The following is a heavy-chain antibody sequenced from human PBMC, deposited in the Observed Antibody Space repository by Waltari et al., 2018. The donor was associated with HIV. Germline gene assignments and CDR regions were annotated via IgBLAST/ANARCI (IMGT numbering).Heavy chain of an antibody. CDR3: ARPRYNWNYVPFDY. CDR1: GFTFSSYA. CDR2: ISYDGSNK. V-gene: IGHV3-30*04. J-gene: IGHJ4*02. D-gene: IGHD1-7*01. Sequence: QVQLVESGGGVVQPGRSLRLSCAASGFTFSSYAMHWVRQAPGKGLEWVAVISYDGSNKYYADSVKGRFTISRDNSKNTLYLQMNSLRAEDTAVYYCARPRYNWNYVPFDYWGQGTLVTVSS.